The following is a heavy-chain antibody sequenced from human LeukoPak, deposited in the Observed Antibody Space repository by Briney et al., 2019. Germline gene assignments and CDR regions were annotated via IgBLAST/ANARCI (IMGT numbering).Heavy chain of an antibody. D-gene: IGHD6-6*01. CDR1: GFTFDDYA. J-gene: IGHJ6*03. CDR2: ISWNSGSI. CDR3: AKGGAARSHYYYMDV. V-gene: IGHV3-9*01. Sequence: GRSLRLSCAASGFTFDDYAMHWVRQAPGKGLEWVSGISWNSGSIGYADSVKGRFTISRDNAKNSLYLQMNSLRAEDTALYYCAKGGAARSHYYYMDVWGKGTTVTVSS.